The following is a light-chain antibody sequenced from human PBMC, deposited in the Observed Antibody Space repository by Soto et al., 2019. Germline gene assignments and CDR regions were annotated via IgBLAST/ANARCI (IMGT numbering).Light chain of an antibody. V-gene: IGKV3-20*01. CDR2: GAS. CDR3: QQYGSSPRT. Sequence: EIIMTQSPAILSVSPGERATLSCRASQSVSSSHLAWYQQKPGQAPRLLISGASSRATGIPDRFTGSGSGTDFTLTISRLEPEDFAVYYCQQYGSSPRTFGQGTKVDIK. CDR1: QSVSSSH. J-gene: IGKJ1*01.